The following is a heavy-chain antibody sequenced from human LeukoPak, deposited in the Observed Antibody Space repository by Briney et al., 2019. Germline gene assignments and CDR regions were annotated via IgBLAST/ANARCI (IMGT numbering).Heavy chain of an antibody. D-gene: IGHD7-27*01. Sequence: GGSLRLPCAASGFTFSSYWMRWVRQAPGKGLEWVANIKQDGSEKYYVDSVKGRFTISRDNAKNSLYLQMNSLRAEDTAVYYCARANWGSYYFDYWGQGTLVTVSS. CDR3: ARANWGSYYFDY. CDR2: IKQDGSEK. CDR1: GFTFSSYW. V-gene: IGHV3-7*01. J-gene: IGHJ4*02.